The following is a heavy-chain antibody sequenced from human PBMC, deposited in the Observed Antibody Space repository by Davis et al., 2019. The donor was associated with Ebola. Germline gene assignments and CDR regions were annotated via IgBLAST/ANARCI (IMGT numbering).Heavy chain of an antibody. J-gene: IGHJ3*02. CDR3: AREKYNWNGFPFDI. D-gene: IGHD1-20*01. Sequence: SETLSLTCTVSGGSISSSSYYWGWIRQPPGKGLEWIGSIYYSGSTYYNPSLKSRVTISVDTSKNQFSLKLSSVTAADTAVYYCAREKYNWNGFPFDIWGQGTMVTVSS. V-gene: IGHV4-39*02. CDR1: GGSISSSSYY. CDR2: IYYSGST.